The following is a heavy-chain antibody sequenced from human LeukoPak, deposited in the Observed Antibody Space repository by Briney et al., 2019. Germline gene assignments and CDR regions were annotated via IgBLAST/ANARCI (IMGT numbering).Heavy chain of an antibody. J-gene: IGHJ4*02. Sequence: TSSQTLSLTCTVSGGSISSGGYYWNWIRQHPEKGLEWIGYVYYSGSTYYNPSLKSRLTISLDTSKNQFSLKLNSVTAADTAVYYCARSPRSSGWEEPFFDYWGQGTLVTVSS. CDR2: VYYSGST. V-gene: IGHV4-31*03. CDR3: ARSPRSSGWEEPFFDY. CDR1: GGSISSGGYY. D-gene: IGHD6-19*01.